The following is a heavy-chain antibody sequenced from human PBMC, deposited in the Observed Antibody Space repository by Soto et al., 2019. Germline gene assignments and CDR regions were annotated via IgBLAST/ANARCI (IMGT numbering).Heavy chain of an antibody. J-gene: IGHJ4*02. V-gene: IGHV3-48*03. CDR2: ISSSGTTI. Sequence: PGGSLRLSCAASGFTFSNYEMTWVRQAPGKGLEWISHISSSGTTIYYADSVKGRFTTSRDNAKNSLYLQINSLRAEDTAVYYCARDYGDYGYYFDYWGQGILVTVSS. CDR1: GFTFSNYE. CDR3: ARDYGDYGYYFDY. D-gene: IGHD4-17*01.